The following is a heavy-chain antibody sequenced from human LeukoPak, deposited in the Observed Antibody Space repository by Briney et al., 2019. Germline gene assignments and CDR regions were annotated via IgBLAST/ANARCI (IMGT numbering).Heavy chain of an antibody. Sequence: PGGSLRLSCAASGFTFNNYAMNWVRQAPGKGLEWVSSISGGGETTYYADSAKGRFTISRDNSQNTLHLQMNSLRAEDTAVYYCARDYADYVGYFLFDYWGQGTLVTVSS. V-gene: IGHV3-23*01. J-gene: IGHJ4*02. CDR2: ISGGGETT. CDR3: ARDYADYVGYFLFDY. CDR1: GFTFNNYA. D-gene: IGHD4-17*01.